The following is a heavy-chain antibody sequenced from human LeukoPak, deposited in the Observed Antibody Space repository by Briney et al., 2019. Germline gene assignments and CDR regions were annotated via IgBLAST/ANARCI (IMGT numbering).Heavy chain of an antibody. Sequence: GGSLRLSCAASGFTFSSYWVHWVRQAPGKGLVWVSRISNNGSSTSYADSVKGRFTISRDNAKNTLYLQLNSLRAEDTAVYFCARGFYYYDSSGYSYGMDVWGQGTTVTVSS. V-gene: IGHV3-74*01. CDR2: ISNNGSST. D-gene: IGHD3-22*01. CDR3: ARGFYYYDSSGYSYGMDV. J-gene: IGHJ6*02. CDR1: GFTFSSYW.